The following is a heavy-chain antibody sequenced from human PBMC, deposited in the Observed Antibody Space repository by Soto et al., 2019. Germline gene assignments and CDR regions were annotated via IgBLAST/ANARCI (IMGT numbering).Heavy chain of an antibody. D-gene: IGHD6-19*01. V-gene: IGHV4-59*01. Sequence: KTSETLSLTCTVSGGSISSYYWSWIRQPPGKGLEWIGYIYYSGSTNYNPSLKSRVTISVDTSKNQFSLKLSSVTAADTAVYYCARGYSSGWYVRTFDPWGQGTLVTVSS. CDR1: GGSISSYY. CDR2: IYYSGST. J-gene: IGHJ5*02. CDR3: ARGYSSGWYVRTFDP.